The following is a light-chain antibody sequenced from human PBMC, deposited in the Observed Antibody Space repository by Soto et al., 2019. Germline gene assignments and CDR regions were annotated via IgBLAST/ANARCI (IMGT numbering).Light chain of an antibody. J-gene: IGKJ4*01. Sequence: DIQLTQSPSSLSASVGDRVSITCRTSQTISNYLNWYHHRPGQAPKLLIYSTSNLQGGVPSRFSGGGAGTEFTLTISSLHPEDFGSYSCQQTYNLPPTFGGGTRVQIK. CDR3: QQTYNLPPT. CDR2: STS. V-gene: IGKV1-39*01. CDR1: QTISNY.